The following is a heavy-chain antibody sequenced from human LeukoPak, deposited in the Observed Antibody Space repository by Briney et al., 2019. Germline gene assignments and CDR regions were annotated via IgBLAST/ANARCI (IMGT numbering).Heavy chain of an antibody. CDR1: GFTFSSYG. D-gene: IGHD4-17*01. CDR3: AKDLPDYGDYVSPYFDY. V-gene: IGHV3-30*02. J-gene: IGHJ4*02. Sequence: GGSLRLSCAASGFTFSSYGMHWVRQAPGKGLEWVAFIRYDGSNKYYADSVKGRFTISRDNSKNTLYLQMNSLRAEDTAVYYCAKDLPDYGDYVSPYFDYWGQGTLVTVSS. CDR2: IRYDGSNK.